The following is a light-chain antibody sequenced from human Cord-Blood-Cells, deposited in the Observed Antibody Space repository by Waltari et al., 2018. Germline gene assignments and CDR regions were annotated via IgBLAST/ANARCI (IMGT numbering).Light chain of an antibody. CDR2: DAS. CDR1: PGVRRY. Sequence: EIVLTQSPATLSLSPGERATLPCRASPGVRRYLAWYQQKPGQAPRRLIYDASNTATGIPARFSGSGSGTDFNLTISSLEPEDFAVYYCQQRSNWLTFGGGTKVEIK. V-gene: IGKV3-11*01. CDR3: QQRSNWLT. J-gene: IGKJ4*01.